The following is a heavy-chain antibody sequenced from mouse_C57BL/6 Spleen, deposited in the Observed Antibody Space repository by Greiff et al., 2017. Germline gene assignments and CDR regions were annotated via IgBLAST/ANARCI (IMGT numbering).Heavy chain of an antibody. CDR1: GYTFTSYW. J-gene: IGHJ1*03. Sequence: VQLQQPGAELVRPGSSVKLSCKASGYTFTSYWMHWVKQRPIQGLEWIGNIDPSDSDTHYNQKFKDKATLTVEKSSSTAYMQLSSLTSEDSAVYYCARGRSNFDVWGTGTTVTVSS. CDR3: ARGRSNFDV. CDR2: IDPSDSDT. V-gene: IGHV1-52*01.